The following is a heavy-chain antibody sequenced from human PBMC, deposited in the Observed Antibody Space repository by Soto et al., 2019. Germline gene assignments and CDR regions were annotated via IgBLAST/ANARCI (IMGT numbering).Heavy chain of an antibody. CDR1: GYTFTSYG. Sequence: QVQLVQSGAEVKKPGASVKVSCKASGYTFTSYGISWVRQAPGQGLEWMGWISAYNGNTNYAQKLQGRVTMTTDTHTNQPYMEMSSLRSDDTAVYYCARNGEDIVVVVADNWFDPWGQGTLVTVSS. CDR3: ARNGEDIVVVVADNWFDP. CDR2: ISAYNGNT. V-gene: IGHV1-18*01. D-gene: IGHD2-15*01. J-gene: IGHJ5*02.